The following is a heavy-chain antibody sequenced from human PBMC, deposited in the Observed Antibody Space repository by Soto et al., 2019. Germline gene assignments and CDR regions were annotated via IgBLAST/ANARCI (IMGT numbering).Heavy chain of an antibody. Sequence: ASVKVSCKASGYTFTSYGISWVRQAPGQGLEWMGWISAYNGNTNYAQKLQGRVTMTTDTSTSTAYREPRSLRSDDTAVYYCARDVAVNAFDIWGQGTMVTVSS. CDR3: ARDVAVNAFDI. V-gene: IGHV1-18*01. CDR1: GYTFTSYG. J-gene: IGHJ3*02. CDR2: ISAYNGNT.